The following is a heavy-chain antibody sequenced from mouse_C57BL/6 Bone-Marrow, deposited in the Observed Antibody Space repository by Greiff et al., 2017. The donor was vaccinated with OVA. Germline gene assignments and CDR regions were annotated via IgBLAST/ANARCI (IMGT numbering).Heavy chain of an antibody. Sequence: VQLQQPGAELVKPGASVKLSCKASGYTFTSYWMHWVKQRPGRGLEWIGRIGPNSGGTKYNEKFKSKATLTVDKPSSTAYMQLSSLTSEDSAVYYCARDFTTVVATNWYFDVWGTGTTVTVSS. J-gene: IGHJ1*03. CDR2: IGPNSGGT. CDR1: GYTFTSYW. CDR3: ARDFTTVVATNWYFDV. V-gene: IGHV1-72*01. D-gene: IGHD1-1*01.